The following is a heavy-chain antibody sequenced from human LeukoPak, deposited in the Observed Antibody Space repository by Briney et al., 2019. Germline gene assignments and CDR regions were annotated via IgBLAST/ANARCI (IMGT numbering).Heavy chain of an antibody. V-gene: IGHV4-59*08. D-gene: IGHD2-15*01. J-gene: IGHJ4*02. CDR1: GGSISSYY. CDR3: ARHQYCSGGSCYRYYFDY. Sequence: SETLSLTCTVSGGSISSYYWSWIRQPPGKGLEWIGYIYYSGSTNYNPSLKSRVTISVDTSKNQFSLKLSSVTAADTAVYYCARHQYCSGGSCYRYYFDYWGQGTLVTVSS. CDR2: IYYSGST.